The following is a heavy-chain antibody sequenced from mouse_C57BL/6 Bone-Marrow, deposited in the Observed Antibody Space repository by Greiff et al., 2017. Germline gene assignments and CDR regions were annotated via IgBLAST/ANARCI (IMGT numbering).Heavy chain of an antibody. CDR1: GYTFTSYW. CDR2: IYPGSGST. D-gene: IGHD3-2*02. CDR3: ARRGSGHGFAY. V-gene: IGHV1-55*01. J-gene: IGHJ3*01. Sequence: QVQLQQPGAELVKPGASVKMSCKASGYTFTSYWITWVKQRPGQGLEWIGDIYPGSGSTNSNEKFKSKATLTVDTSSSTAYMQLSSLTSEDCAVYYGARRGSGHGFAYWGQGTLVTVSA.